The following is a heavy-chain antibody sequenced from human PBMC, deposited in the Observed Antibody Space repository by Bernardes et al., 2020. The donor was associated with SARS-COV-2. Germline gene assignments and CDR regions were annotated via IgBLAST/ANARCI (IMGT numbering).Heavy chain of an antibody. V-gene: IGHV4-39*07. CDR1: GGSIRSSSYY. D-gene: IGHD5-18*01. CDR3: ARGTWIELWLGGNWFDP. Sequence: SETLSLTCTVSGGSIRSSSYYWGWIRQPPGKGLEWIGSIYYSGSTYYNPSLKSRVTISVDTSKNQFSLKLSSVTAADTAVYYCARGTWIELWLGGNWFDPWGLGILVTVSS. CDR2: IYYSGST. J-gene: IGHJ5*02.